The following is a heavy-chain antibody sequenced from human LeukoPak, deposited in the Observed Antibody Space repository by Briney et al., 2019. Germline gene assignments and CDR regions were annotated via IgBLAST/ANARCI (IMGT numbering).Heavy chain of an antibody. V-gene: IGHV1-18*04. CDR1: GYIFTTYG. Sequence: ASVKVSCKASGYIFTTYGISWVRQAPGQGLEWMGWISVDSGNTKYAQKFQGRVTMTTETSTSTAYMELSRLRSDDTAVYYCARGSAIVGVTGDLFDYWGQGTLVTVSS. J-gene: IGHJ4*02. D-gene: IGHD1-26*01. CDR2: ISVDSGNT. CDR3: ARGSAIVGVTGDLFDY.